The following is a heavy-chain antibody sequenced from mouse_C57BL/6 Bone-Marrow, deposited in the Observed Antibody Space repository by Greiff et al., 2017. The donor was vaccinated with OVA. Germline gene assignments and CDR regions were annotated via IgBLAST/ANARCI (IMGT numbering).Heavy chain of an antibody. V-gene: IGHV1-82*01. Sequence: QVQLQQSGPELVKPGASVKISCKASGYAFSSSWMNWVKQRPGKGLEWIGRIYPGDGDTTYNGKFKAKATLTADKSSRAAYIQHSSLTSQDSAVYFCARHEDGYYASYFDYWGQGTTLTVSS. CDR3: ARHEDGYYASYFDY. CDR1: GYAFSSSW. D-gene: IGHD2-3*01. CDR2: IYPGDGDT. J-gene: IGHJ2*01.